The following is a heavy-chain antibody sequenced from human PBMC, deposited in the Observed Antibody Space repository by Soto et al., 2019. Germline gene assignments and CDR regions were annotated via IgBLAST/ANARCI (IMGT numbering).Heavy chain of an antibody. Sequence: SLRLSFAASGFTFDDYAMHWVRRAPGKGLEWVSGINWNSGSIGYADSVKGRFTISRDNAKNSLYLQMNSLRTEDTALYYCAKGYNYDRSGNPDYWGQGTLVTVSS. CDR2: INWNSGSI. D-gene: IGHD3-22*01. J-gene: IGHJ4*02. CDR3: AKGYNYDRSGNPDY. CDR1: GFTFDDYA. V-gene: IGHV3-9*01.